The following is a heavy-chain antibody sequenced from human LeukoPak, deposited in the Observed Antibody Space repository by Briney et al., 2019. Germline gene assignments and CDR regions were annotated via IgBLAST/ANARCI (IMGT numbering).Heavy chain of an antibody. V-gene: IGHV3-21*01. J-gene: IGHJ4*02. D-gene: IGHD2-2*01. Sequence: PGGSLRLSCAASGFTFSSYSMNWVRQAPGKGLEWVSSISSSSSYIYYADPVKGRFTISRDNAKNSLYLQMNSLRAEDTAVYYCARGYCSSTSCYVYFDYWGQRTLVTVSS. CDR2: ISSSSSYI. CDR1: GFTFSSYS. CDR3: ARGYCSSTSCYVYFDY.